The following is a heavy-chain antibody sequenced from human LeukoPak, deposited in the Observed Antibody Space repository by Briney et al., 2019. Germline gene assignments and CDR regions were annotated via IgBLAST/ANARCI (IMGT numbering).Heavy chain of an antibody. CDR2: IKQDGSEK. V-gene: IGHV3-7*01. J-gene: IGHJ4*02. Sequence: GGSLRLSCAASGFTFSSYWMSWVRQAPGKGLEWVANIKQDGSEKYYVYSVKGRFTISRDNAKNSLYLQMNSLRAEDTAVYYCARDSGYSSSWYLSSYWGQGTLVTVSS. CDR3: ARDSGYSSSWYLSSY. CDR1: GFTFSSYW. D-gene: IGHD6-13*01.